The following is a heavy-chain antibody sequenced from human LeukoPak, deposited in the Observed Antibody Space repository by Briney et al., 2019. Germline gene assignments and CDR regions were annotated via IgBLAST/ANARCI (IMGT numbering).Heavy chain of an antibody. Sequence: TGGSLRLSCAASGFTISSYSMNWVRQAPGKGLEWVSYISSSSSTIYYADSVKGRFTISRDNAKSSLYLQMNSLRAEDTAAYYCARDLPGYSYGSAIDYWGQGTLVTVSS. CDR2: ISSSSSTI. V-gene: IGHV3-48*01. CDR1: GFTISSYS. J-gene: IGHJ4*02. CDR3: ARDLPGYSYGSAIDY. D-gene: IGHD5-18*01.